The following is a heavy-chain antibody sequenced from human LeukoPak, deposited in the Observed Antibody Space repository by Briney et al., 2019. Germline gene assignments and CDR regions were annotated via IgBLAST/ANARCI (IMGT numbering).Heavy chain of an antibody. V-gene: IGHV3-48*01. J-gene: IGHJ4*02. D-gene: IGHD3-16*01. Sequence: GGTLRFSCEASGLTFRSYGMTWVRKAPGKGLKWVSYISSFSGTINYADSVKGRFTISRDNAKNSLYLQMNSLRAEDTAVYYCARDQGGVGYWGQGTLVTVSS. CDR3: ARDQGGVGY. CDR2: ISSFSGTI. CDR1: GLTFRSYG.